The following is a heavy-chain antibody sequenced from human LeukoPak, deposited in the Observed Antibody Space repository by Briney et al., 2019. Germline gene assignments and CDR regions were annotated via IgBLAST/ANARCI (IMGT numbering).Heavy chain of an antibody. Sequence: GGSLRLSCAASGFTFSSYAMSWVRQAPGKGLVWVSRINSDGSSTSYADSVKGRFTISRDNAKNTLYLQMNSLRAEDTAVYYCARVGYYDSSGYSSWGQGTLVTVSS. CDR3: ARVGYYDSSGYSS. D-gene: IGHD3-22*01. V-gene: IGHV3-74*01. CDR1: GFTFSSYA. J-gene: IGHJ4*02. CDR2: INSDGSST.